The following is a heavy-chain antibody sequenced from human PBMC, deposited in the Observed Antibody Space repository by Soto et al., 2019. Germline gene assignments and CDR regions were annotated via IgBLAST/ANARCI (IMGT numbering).Heavy chain of an antibody. J-gene: IGHJ4*02. V-gene: IGHV3-23*01. CDR2: ISGSGDRT. CDR1: GFTFNIYA. CDR3: AKASTYEYVWGSFRYYFDH. D-gene: IGHD3-16*02. Sequence: PGGSLRLSCAAPGFTFNIYAMSWVRQAPGKGLEWVSGISGSGDRTHFVDSLKGRFTISRDNVKNTLYLQMNSLRAEDTAVYYCAKASTYEYVWGSFRYYFDHWGQGALVTVSS.